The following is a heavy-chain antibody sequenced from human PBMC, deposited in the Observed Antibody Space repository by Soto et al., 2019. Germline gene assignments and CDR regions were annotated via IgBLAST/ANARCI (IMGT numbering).Heavy chain of an antibody. CDR2: ISSSSSYI. Sequence: LRLSCAASGFTFSSYSMNWVRQAPGKGLEWVSSISSSSSYIYYADSVKGRFTISRDNAKNSLYLQMNSLRAEDTAVYYCARGPRQLVRGWFDPWGQGTLVTVSS. J-gene: IGHJ5*02. CDR3: ARGPRQLVRGWFDP. D-gene: IGHD6-6*01. CDR1: GFTFSSYS. V-gene: IGHV3-21*01.